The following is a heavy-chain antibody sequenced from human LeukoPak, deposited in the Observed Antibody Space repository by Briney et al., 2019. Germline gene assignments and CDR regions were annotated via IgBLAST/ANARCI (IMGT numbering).Heavy chain of an antibody. J-gene: IGHJ5*02. CDR2: ISFHNGNT. CDR3: ARDVPGSIGTTARFDP. CDR1: GYTSRTYG. Sequence: ASVKVSCKSSGYTSRTYGISWMRQAPGQGLEWMGWISFHNGNTNYAQKFHGRLTMTTDTSTSTAYMEPRSLRSDDTGVYYCARDVPGSIGTTARFDPWGQGTLVTVSS. D-gene: IGHD1-1*01. V-gene: IGHV1-18*01.